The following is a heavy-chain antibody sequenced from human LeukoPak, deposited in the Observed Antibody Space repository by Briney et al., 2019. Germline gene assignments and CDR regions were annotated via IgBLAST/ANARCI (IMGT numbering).Heavy chain of an antibody. CDR3: ASYLPMVQGNDAFDI. Sequence: PSETLSLTCAVYGGSFSGYYWSWFRQPPGKGLEWIGEINHSGSTNYNPSLKSRVTISVDTSKNQFSLKLSSVTAADTAVYYCASYLPMVQGNDAFDIWGQGTMVTVSS. J-gene: IGHJ3*02. D-gene: IGHD3-10*01. CDR1: GGSFSGYY. CDR2: INHSGST. V-gene: IGHV4-34*01.